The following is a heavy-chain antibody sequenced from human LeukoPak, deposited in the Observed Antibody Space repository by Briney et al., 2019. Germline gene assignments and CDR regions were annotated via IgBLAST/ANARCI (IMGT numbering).Heavy chain of an antibody. CDR3: AKGRGGYYDSSQYYFDY. D-gene: IGHD3-22*01. CDR1: GFTFSGYG. V-gene: IGHV3-30*18. J-gene: IGHJ4*02. CDR2: ISYDGSNK. Sequence: TGGSLRLSCAASGFTFSGYGMHWVRQAPGKGLEWVAVISYDGSNKYYADSVKGRFTISRDNSKNTLYLQMNSLRAEDTAVYYCAKGRGGYYDSSQYYFDYWGQGTLVTVSS.